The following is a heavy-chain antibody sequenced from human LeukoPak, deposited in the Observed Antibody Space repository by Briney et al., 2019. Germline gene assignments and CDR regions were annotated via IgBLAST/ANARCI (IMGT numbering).Heavy chain of an antibody. V-gene: IGHV1-69*05. CDR3: ARTEKEMDFWFDP. J-gene: IGHJ5*02. D-gene: IGHD5-24*01. CDR1: GGTFSSYA. Sequence: GASGKVSCKASGGTFSSYAISWVRQAPGQGLEWMGGIIPIFGTANYAQKFQGRVTITTDESTSTAYMELSSLRSEDTAVYYCARTEKEMDFWFDPWGQGTLVTVSS. CDR2: IIPIFGTA.